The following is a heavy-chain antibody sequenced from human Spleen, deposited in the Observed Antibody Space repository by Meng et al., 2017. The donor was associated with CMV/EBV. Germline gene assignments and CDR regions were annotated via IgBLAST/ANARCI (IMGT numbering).Heavy chain of an antibody. D-gene: IGHD2-8*01. V-gene: IGHV1-46*01. J-gene: IGHJ4*02. CDR2: INPSGGST. Sequence: ASVKVSCKASGYTFTSYFIHWARQAPGQGLEWMGVINPSGGSTSYAQKFQDRVTMTRDTSTTTIYMELSSLRSEDTAIYYCARGDGHWAYWGQGTLVTVSS. CDR3: ARGDGHWAY. CDR1: GYTFTSYF.